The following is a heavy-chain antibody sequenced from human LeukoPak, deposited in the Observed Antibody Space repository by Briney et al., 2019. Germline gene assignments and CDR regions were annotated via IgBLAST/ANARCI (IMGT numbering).Heavy chain of an antibody. J-gene: IGHJ4*02. CDR3: AKYLAAGKFYFDY. Sequence: PGGPLRLSCAASGFPFSSYAMTWVRQAPGKGLEWVSAIGATGGDLYYADSVKGRFTISRDNSKNTLYLQIHSLRAEDTAIYYCAKYLAAGKFYFDYWGQGTLVTVSS. V-gene: IGHV3-23*01. D-gene: IGHD6-13*01. CDR2: IGATGGDL. CDR1: GFPFSSYA.